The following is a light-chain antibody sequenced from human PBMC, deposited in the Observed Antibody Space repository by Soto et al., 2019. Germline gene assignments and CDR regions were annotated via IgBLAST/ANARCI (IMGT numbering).Light chain of an antibody. J-gene: IGLJ7*01. CDR3: QSYDSGLSASV. V-gene: IGLV1-40*01. Sequence: QSVLTQPPSVSGAPGQRVTISCTGSSSNIGAGYDVHWYQQLPGTAPKVLIYSNNNRPSGVPDRFSGSKSGTSASLAITGLQAEDEADYYCQSYDSGLSASVFGGGTQLTVL. CDR1: SSNIGAGYD. CDR2: SNN.